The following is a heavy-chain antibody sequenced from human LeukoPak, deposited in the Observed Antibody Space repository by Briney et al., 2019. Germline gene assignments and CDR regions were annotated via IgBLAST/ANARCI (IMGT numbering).Heavy chain of an antibody. Sequence: SETLSLTCDVSGYSISSGHYWGWIRQSPGKGLEWIASMYNSGSTYFKSSLKSRVTLSLDTPKNQFSLTLNSVTAADTAVYYCARHVYGRHQLQAYHFDYWGQGILVTVSS. CDR2: MYNSGST. D-gene: IGHD2-2*01. CDR1: GYSISSGHY. V-gene: IGHV4-38-2*01. J-gene: IGHJ4*02. CDR3: ARHVYGRHQLQAYHFDY.